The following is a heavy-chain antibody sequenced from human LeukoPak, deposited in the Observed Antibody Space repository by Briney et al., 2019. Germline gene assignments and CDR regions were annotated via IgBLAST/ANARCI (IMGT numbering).Heavy chain of an antibody. J-gene: IGHJ5*02. CDR3: ARDVAAIVGVTAWFDP. CDR1: TYTLTSYA. D-gene: IGHD1-26*01. V-gene: IGHV1-18*01. Sequence: ASVKVSCKASTYTLTSYAISWVRQAPGQGLEWMGWISVDNGNTNYAQKFQGRVTMTTDTSTNTVYMELRSLRFDDSAVYYCARDVAAIVGVTAWFDPWGQGTLVTVSS. CDR2: ISVDNGNT.